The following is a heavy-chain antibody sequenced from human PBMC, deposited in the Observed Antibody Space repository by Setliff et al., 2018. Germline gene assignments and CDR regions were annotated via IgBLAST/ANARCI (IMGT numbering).Heavy chain of an antibody. CDR2: IYYSGIT. J-gene: IGHJ6*03. CDR1: GGSIRSSSYY. V-gene: IGHV4-39*01. D-gene: IGHD2-2*01. Sequence: PSETLSLTCTVSGGSIRSSSYYWGWIRQPPGQGLEWIAYIYYSGITYYNPSLKSRVTISVDTSKNQFSLKLSSVTAADTAVYYCARLGGSRGSGGFYYYYYYMDVWGRGTTVTVS. CDR3: ARLGGSRGSGGFYYYYYYMDV.